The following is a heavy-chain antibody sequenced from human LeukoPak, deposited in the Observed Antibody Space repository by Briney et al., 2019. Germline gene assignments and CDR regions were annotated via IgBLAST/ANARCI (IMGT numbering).Heavy chain of an antibody. CDR3: ARLRAYDSSGYYPFDY. V-gene: IGHV4-59*08. D-gene: IGHD3-22*01. Sequence: SETLSLTCTVSGASISSYYWSWIRQPPGKGLEWIGYIYYSGSTTYNPSLKSRVTISVDTSQNQSSLKLSSVTAADTALYYSARLRAYDSSGYYPFDYWGQGTLVTVSS. CDR2: IYYSGST. J-gene: IGHJ4*02. CDR1: GASISSYY.